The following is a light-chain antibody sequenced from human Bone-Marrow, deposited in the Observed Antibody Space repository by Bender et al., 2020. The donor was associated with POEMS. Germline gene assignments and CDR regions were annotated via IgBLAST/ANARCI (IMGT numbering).Light chain of an antibody. CDR2: RNN. CDR1: SSNIGSNY. Sequence: QSVLTQPPSASGTPGQRVTISCSGSSSNIGSNYVYWYQQLPGTAPKLLIYRNNQRPSGVPDRFSGSKSGTSASLAISGLRSEDEADYYCCSYTGSSTLVLFGGGTKLTAL. V-gene: IGLV1-47*01. J-gene: IGLJ2*01. CDR3: CSYTGSSTLVL.